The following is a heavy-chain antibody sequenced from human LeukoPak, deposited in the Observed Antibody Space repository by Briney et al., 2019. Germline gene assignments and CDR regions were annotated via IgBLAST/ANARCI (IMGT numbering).Heavy chain of an antibody. Sequence: GASVKVSCKASRGTFSSYAISWVRQAPGQGLEWMGGIIPIFGTANYAQKFQDRVTITADESTSTAYMELSSLRSEDTAVYYCARDARRRYCSSSSCYWGWLDPWGQGTLVTVSS. CDR3: ARDARRRYCSSSSCYWGWLDP. V-gene: IGHV1-69*13. CDR2: IIPIFGTA. D-gene: IGHD2-2*01. J-gene: IGHJ5*02. CDR1: RGTFSSYA.